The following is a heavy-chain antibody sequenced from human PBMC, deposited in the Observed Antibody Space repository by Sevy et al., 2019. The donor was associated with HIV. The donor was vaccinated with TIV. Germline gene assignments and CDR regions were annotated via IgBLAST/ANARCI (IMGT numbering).Heavy chain of an antibody. CDR3: ARDGVMGSY. Sequence: GESLKISCAASGFTFSSYWMSWVRQAPGKGLGWVANIKQDGSEKNYVDSVKGRFTISRDNAKNSLYLQMNSLRADDTAVYYCARDGVMGSYWGQGTLVTVSS. CDR2: IKQDGSEK. CDR1: GFTFSSYW. J-gene: IGHJ4*02. V-gene: IGHV3-7*01. D-gene: IGHD3-16*01.